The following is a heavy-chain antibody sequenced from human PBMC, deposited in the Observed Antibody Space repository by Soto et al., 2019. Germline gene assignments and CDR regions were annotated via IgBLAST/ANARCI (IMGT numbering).Heavy chain of an antibody. J-gene: IGHJ6*02. Sequence: GGSLRLSCAASGFTFSSYAMSWVRQAPGKGLEWVSAISGSGGSTYYADSVKSRFTISRDNSKNTLYLQMNSLRAEDTAVYYCAKDREVTIFGVVINGMDVWGQGTTVTVSS. CDR3: AKDREVTIFGVVINGMDV. CDR1: GFTFSSYA. V-gene: IGHV3-23*01. D-gene: IGHD3-3*01. CDR2: ISGSGGST.